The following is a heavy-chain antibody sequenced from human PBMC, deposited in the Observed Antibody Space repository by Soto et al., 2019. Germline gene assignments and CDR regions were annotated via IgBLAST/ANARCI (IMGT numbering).Heavy chain of an antibody. D-gene: IGHD3-10*01. V-gene: IGHV3-23*01. J-gene: IGHJ5*02. CDR1: GFTFSSYA. Sequence: GGSLRLSCAASGFTFSSYAMSWVRQAPGKGLEWVSAISGSGGSTYYADSVKGRFTISRDNSKNTLYLQMNSLRAEDTAVYYCAKDLGYYGSGSYYNPNWFDPWGQGTLVTVSS. CDR2: ISGSGGST. CDR3: AKDLGYYGSGSYYNPNWFDP.